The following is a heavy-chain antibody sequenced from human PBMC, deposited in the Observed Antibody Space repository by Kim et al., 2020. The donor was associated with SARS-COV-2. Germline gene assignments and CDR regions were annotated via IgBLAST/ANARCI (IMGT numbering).Heavy chain of an antibody. CDR2: ISYDGSNK. Sequence: GGSLRLSCAASGFTFSSYAMHWVRQAPGKGLEWVAVISYDGSNKYYADSVKGRFTISRDNSKNTLYLQMNSLRAEDTAVYYCARDYGGKGFDHCCQGTLV. CDR3: ARDYGGKGFDH. CDR1: GFTFSSYA. J-gene: IGHJ4*02. V-gene: IGHV3-30*04. D-gene: IGHD4-17*01.